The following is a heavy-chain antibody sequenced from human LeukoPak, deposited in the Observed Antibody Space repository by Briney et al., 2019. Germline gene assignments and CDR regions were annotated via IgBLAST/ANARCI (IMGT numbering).Heavy chain of an antibody. CDR2: FDPEDGET. J-gene: IGHJ5*02. CDR1: GYTLTELS. CDR3: ATIAGITMVRGVITHNWFDP. V-gene: IGHV1-24*01. D-gene: IGHD3-10*01. Sequence: ASVKVSCKVSGYTLTELSVHWVRQAPGKGLEWMGGFDPEDGETIYAQKFQGRVTMTEDTSTDTAYMELSSLRSEDTAVYYCATIAGITMVRGVITHNWFDPWGQGTLVTVSS.